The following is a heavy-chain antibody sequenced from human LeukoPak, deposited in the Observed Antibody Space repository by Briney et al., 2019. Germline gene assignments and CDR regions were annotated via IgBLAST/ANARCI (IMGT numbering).Heavy chain of an antibody. CDR3: ARDQDCSGGSCYDQSAYYYYYYGMDV. J-gene: IGHJ6*02. Sequence: GASVKVSCKASGYTFTSYYMHWVRQAPGQGLEWMGIINPSGGSTSYAQKFQGRVTMTRDTSTSTVYMELSSLRSEDTAVYYCARDQDCSGGSCYDQSAYYYYYYGMDVWGQGTTVTVSS. CDR2: INPSGGST. V-gene: IGHV1-46*01. CDR1: GYTFTSYY. D-gene: IGHD2-15*01.